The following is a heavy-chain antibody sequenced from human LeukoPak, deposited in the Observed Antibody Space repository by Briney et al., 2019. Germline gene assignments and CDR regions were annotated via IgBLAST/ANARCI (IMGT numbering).Heavy chain of an antibody. CDR2: TSYDGNEK. CDR1: GFTFSSFG. V-gene: IGHV3-30*03. Sequence: GGSLRLSCAASGFTFSSFGMNWVGQAPGKGLEWVTVTSYDGNEKYYADSVKGRFTISRDNSKNTVYLQMNSLRAEDTAVYYCATGGTRAATGRMGFWGQGTLVTVSS. D-gene: IGHD6-25*01. CDR3: ATGGTRAATGRMGF. J-gene: IGHJ4*02.